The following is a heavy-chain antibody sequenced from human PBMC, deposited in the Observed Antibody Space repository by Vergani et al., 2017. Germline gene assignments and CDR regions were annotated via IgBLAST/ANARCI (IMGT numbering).Heavy chain of an antibody. V-gene: IGHV3-23*01. CDR3: AKPPHPLLPRQIAYVQH. CDR2: ISGSGGST. CDR1: GFTFSSYA. Sequence: EVQLLESGGGLVQPGGSLRLSCAASGFTFSSYAMSWVRQAPGKGLEWVSAISGSGGSTYYADSVKGRFTISRDNSKNTLYLQMTSLRAEDTAVYYCAKPPHPLLPRQIAYVQHWGQGTLVTVSS. D-gene: IGHD3-22*01. J-gene: IGHJ1*01.